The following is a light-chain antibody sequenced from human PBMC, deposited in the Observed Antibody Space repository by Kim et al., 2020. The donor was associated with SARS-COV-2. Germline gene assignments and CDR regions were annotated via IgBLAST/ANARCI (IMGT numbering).Light chain of an antibody. Sequence: SYELTQPPSVSVSPGQTARITCSGDALPKQYAYWFQQKAGQAPVVVICEDTERPSGIPERFSGSTSGTTVTLTIRGVQAEDEADYYCQSADSSDTFWVFG. J-gene: IGLJ3*02. CDR1: ALPKQY. V-gene: IGLV3-25*03. CDR2: EDT. CDR3: QSADSSDTFWV.